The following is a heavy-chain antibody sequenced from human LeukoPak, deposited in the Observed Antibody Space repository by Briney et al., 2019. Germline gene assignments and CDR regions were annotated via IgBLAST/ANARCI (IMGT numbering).Heavy chain of an antibody. CDR2: IYYSGST. Sequence: SETLSLTCTVSGGSISSYYWSWIRQPPGKGLEWIGYIYYSGSTNYNPSPKSRVTISVDTPKNQFSLKLSSVTAADTAMYYCARGHSSGWYRGAFDIWGQGTRLTVSS. J-gene: IGHJ3*02. CDR3: ARGHSSGWYRGAFDI. CDR1: GGSISSYY. D-gene: IGHD6-19*01. V-gene: IGHV4-59*01.